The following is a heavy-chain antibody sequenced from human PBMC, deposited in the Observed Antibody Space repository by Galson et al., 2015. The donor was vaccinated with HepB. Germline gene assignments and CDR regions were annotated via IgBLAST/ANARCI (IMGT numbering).Heavy chain of an antibody. J-gene: IGHJ4*02. Sequence: SLRLSCAASGFNFEDYGMNWIRQAPGKGLEWVGFIRSNSYGGTTEYAASVNDRFTISRDDSKSIAYLQMNSLRTDDIAVYYCTRDHCSEGNCFFDYWGQGTLVTVSS. D-gene: IGHD2-15*01. CDR3: TRDHCSEGNCFFDY. CDR2: IRSNSYGGTT. V-gene: IGHV3-49*03. CDR1: GFNFEDYG.